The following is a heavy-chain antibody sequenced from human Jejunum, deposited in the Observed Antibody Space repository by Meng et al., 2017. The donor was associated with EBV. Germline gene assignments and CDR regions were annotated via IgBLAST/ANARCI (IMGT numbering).Heavy chain of an antibody. CDR3: AREGLVGDLRYFDL. CDR1: AYTFAGYY. D-gene: IGHD3-16*01. J-gene: IGHJ2*01. V-gene: IGHV1-2*05. CDR2: INPNSGGA. Sequence: QGELGQSGAEVTKPGASVKVSCKASAYTFAGYYMHWVRQAPGKGLEWMGRINPNSGGANYAQKFQGGVTMTRDTSISTAYMELSRLRSDDTVVYYCAREGLVGDLRYFDLWGRGTLVTVSS.